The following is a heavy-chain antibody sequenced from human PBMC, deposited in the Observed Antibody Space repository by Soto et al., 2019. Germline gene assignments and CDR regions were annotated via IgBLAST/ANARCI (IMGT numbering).Heavy chain of an antibody. CDR2: IYYSGST. Sequence: QLQLQESGPRLVKPSETLSLTCSVSGGSISSSSYSWGWIRQPPGKGLEWVGTIYYSGSTHYNPDIEGRVAISADTPNHKLTLRLSSVTAADTSVYYCGRQPGHCGSTTCFGYYSVDVWGQGTTVTVS. CDR3: GRQPGHCGSTTCFGYYSVDV. V-gene: IGHV4-39*01. CDR1: GGSISSSSYS. D-gene: IGHD2-2*01. J-gene: IGHJ6*02.